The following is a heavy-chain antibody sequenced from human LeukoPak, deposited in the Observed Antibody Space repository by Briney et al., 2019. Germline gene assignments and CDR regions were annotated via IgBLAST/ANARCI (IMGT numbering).Heavy chain of an antibody. CDR1: GYTFTGYY. Sequence: ASVKVSCKASGYTFTGYYMHWVRQAPGQGLEWMGWINPNSGGTNYAQKFQGRVTMTRDTSTSTVYMELSSLRSEDTAVYYCARDADRERDIVVVVADGGNWFDPWGQGTLVTVSS. CDR3: ARDADRERDIVVVVADGGNWFDP. D-gene: IGHD2-15*01. CDR2: INPNSGGT. V-gene: IGHV1-2*02. J-gene: IGHJ5*02.